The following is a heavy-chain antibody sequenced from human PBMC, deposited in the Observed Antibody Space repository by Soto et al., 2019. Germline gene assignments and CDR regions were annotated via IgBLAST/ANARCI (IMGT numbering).Heavy chain of an antibody. D-gene: IGHD1-1*01. J-gene: IGHJ4*02. CDR2: IWYDGNNK. V-gene: IGHV3-33*01. Sequence: QVQLVESGGGVVQPGRSLRLSCAASGFTFSSYGMHWVRHAPGKGLEWVAIIWYDGNNKYYADSVKGRFTISRDNSKNTLDLQMNSLRAEDTAVYYCARDPDRYSWNDSPPDYWGQGTLVTVSS. CDR1: GFTFSSYG. CDR3: ARDPDRYSWNDSPPDY.